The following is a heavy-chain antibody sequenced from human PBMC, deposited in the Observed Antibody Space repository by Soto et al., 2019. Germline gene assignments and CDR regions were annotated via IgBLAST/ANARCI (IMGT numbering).Heavy chain of an antibody. V-gene: IGHV1-69*01. Sequence: QVQLVQSGAEVKKPGSSVKVSCKASGGSFGNSAINWVRQTPGQGLEWLGGFIPVYRTLNYAQKFQGRVTITVDESTGTVYMTLTSLASDDTAVYYCATGVIWIGYFTVDSWGQGTRVTVSS. D-gene: IGHD3-3*01. CDR2: FIPVYRTL. J-gene: IGHJ4*02. CDR3: ATGVIWIGYFTVDS. CDR1: GGSFGNSA.